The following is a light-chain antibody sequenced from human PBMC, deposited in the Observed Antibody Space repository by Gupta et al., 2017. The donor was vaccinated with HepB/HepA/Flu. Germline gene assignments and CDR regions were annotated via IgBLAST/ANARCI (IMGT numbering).Light chain of an antibody. CDR3: CSFTTSSTWV. J-gene: IGLJ3*02. CDR2: DVY. Sequence: QSALTQPASVSGSPGQSITISCTGSSSDIGNYDYVSWYQQHPGTAPKLVIFDVYDRPSGVSNRFSGSKSGNTASLTVSGLQAEDEATYCCCSFTTSSTWVFGGGTKVTVL. CDR1: SSDIGNYDY. V-gene: IGLV2-14*03.